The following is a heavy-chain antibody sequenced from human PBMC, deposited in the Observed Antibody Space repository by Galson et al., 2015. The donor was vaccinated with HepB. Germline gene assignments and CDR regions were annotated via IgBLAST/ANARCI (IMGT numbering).Heavy chain of an antibody. V-gene: IGHV1-2*02. CDR2: INPNSGGT. D-gene: IGHD2-2*01. CDR1: GYTFTGYY. J-gene: IGHJ3*02. CDR3: AREILVGEDIVVVPAAQPEVDAFDI. Sequence: SVKVSCKASGYTFTGYYMHWVRQAPGQGLEWMGWINPNSGGTNYAQKFQGRVTMTRDTSISTAYMELSRLRSDDTAVYYCAREILVGEDIVVVPAAQPEVDAFDIWGQGTMVTVSS.